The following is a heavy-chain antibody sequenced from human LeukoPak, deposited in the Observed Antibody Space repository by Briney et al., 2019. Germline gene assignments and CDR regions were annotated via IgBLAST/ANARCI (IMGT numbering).Heavy chain of an antibody. D-gene: IGHD3-10*01. J-gene: IGHJ4*02. Sequence: GGSLRLSCAASGFTFSSYAMHWVRQAPGKGLEWVAVISYDGSNKYYADSVKGRFTIPRDNSKNTLYLQMNSLRAEDTAVYYCARERPPDYYGSGSYYFDYWGQGTLVTVSS. V-gene: IGHV3-30*04. CDR3: ARERPPDYYGSGSYYFDY. CDR1: GFTFSSYA. CDR2: ISYDGSNK.